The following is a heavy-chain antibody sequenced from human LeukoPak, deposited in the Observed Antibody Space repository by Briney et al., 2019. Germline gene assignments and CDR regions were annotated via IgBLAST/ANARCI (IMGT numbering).Heavy chain of an antibody. CDR1: GFRFSDHH. V-gene: IGHV3-72*01. J-gene: IGHJ4*02. Sequence: PGGSLSFSGAASGFRFSDHHMAWVGQAPGRGLNGVGRIRKIAKSSTTEYAASVKDRSTISRDDSKNSLSLQMNSLTIEDTAVYYCARATTDSNGHYYFDYWGQGTLVTVSS. CDR3: ARATTDSNGHYYFDY. CDR2: IRKIAKSSTT. D-gene: IGHD3-22*01.